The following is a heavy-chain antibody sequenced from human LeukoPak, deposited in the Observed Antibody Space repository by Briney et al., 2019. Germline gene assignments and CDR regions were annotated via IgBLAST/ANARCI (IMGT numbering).Heavy chain of an antibody. Sequence: GGSLRLSCAASGFTFSRYWMSWVRQAPGKGLEWVANIKHDGSETSYVDSVKGRFIISRDNANNSLYLQTNSLRAEDTAVYYCAKDRDKGNYYFDYWGQGTLVTVSS. CDR3: AKDRDKGNYYFDY. CDR2: IKHDGSET. J-gene: IGHJ4*02. D-gene: IGHD1-7*01. V-gene: IGHV3-7*01. CDR1: GFTFSRYW.